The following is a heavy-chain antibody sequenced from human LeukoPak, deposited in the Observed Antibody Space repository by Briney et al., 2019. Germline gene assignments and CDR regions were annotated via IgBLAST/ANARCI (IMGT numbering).Heavy chain of an antibody. J-gene: IGHJ6*03. CDR2: IHYSGDT. V-gene: IGHV4-39*07. Sequence: SETLSLTCTVSGGSISSSSYYWGWIRQPPGKGLEWIGSIHYSGDTYYRSSLKSRVTMSVDTSKNQFSLKLSSATAADTAVYYCARDDREYCSSTSCYNGGVYYMDVWGKGTTVTVSS. D-gene: IGHD2-2*02. CDR3: ARDDREYCSSTSCYNGGVYYMDV. CDR1: GGSISSSSYY.